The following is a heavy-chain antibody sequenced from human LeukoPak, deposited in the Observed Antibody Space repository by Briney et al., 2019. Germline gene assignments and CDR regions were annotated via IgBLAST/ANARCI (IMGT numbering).Heavy chain of an antibody. CDR2: IYYSGST. J-gene: IGHJ3*02. CDR1: GGSINNYY. CDR3: ARGDRYYDILTGYFSSFDI. Sequence: SETLSLTCAVSGGSINNYYWSWIRQPPGKGLEWIGYIYYSGSTNYNPSLKSRVTISVDTSKNQFSPKLSSVTAADTAVYYCARGDRYYDILTGYFSSFDIWGQGTMVTVSS. D-gene: IGHD3-9*01. V-gene: IGHV4-59*01.